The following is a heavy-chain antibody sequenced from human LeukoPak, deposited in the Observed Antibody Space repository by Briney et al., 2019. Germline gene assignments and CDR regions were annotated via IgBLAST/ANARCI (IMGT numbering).Heavy chain of an antibody. Sequence: GGSLRLSCAASGFTFSSYAMSWVRQAPGKGLEWVANIKQDGSEKYYVDSVKGRFTISRDNAKNSLYLQMNSLRAEDTAVYYCARDRYSSSWYPHYYYYYGMDVWGQGTTVTVSS. CDR2: IKQDGSEK. D-gene: IGHD6-13*01. CDR1: GFTFSSYA. V-gene: IGHV3-7*01. J-gene: IGHJ6*02. CDR3: ARDRYSSSWYPHYYYYYGMDV.